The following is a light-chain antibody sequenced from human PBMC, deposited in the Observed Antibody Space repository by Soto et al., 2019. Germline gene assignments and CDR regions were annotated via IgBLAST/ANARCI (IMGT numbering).Light chain of an antibody. CDR1: QSISSY. V-gene: IGKV1-39*01. CDR3: HQSYSTPPFT. Sequence: DIQMTQSPSSLSASVGDRVTITCRASQSISSYLNWYQQKPGKAPKLLIYAASSLQSGVPSRFSGSGYGTDFTLSISSLQPEDFATYFCHQSYSTPPFTFGPGTKVDIK. J-gene: IGKJ3*01. CDR2: AAS.